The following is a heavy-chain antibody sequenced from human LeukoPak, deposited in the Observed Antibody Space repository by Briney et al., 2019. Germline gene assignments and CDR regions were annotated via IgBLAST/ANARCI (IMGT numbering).Heavy chain of an antibody. CDR2: INPGGGST. V-gene: IGHV1-46*01. J-gene: IGHJ4*02. CDR3: ARDPNTAMAH. D-gene: IGHD5-18*01. Sequence: GASVKVSCKASGYTFTNYYMHWVRQAPGQGLEWMGIINPGGGSTVYAQKFQGRVTMTRDTSTSTGYMELTSLRSEDTAVYYCARDPNTAMAHWGQGTLVTVSS. CDR1: GYTFTNYY.